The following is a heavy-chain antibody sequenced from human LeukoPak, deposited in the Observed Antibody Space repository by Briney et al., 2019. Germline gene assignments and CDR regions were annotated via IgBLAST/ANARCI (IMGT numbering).Heavy chain of an antibody. V-gene: IGHV1-18*01. CDR3: ARDHSFYASIRPRCDY. CDR1: NYTFSGYG. Sequence: ASVKVSCKASNYTFSGYGISWVRKAPGQGLEWMGWISGYNGNTNYEQKFQGRVTLTTDKSTSTAYMELRSLNSDDTAVYYCARDHSFYASIRPRCDYWGQGTLVSVSS. CDR2: ISGYNGNT. J-gene: IGHJ4*02. D-gene: IGHD3-16*01.